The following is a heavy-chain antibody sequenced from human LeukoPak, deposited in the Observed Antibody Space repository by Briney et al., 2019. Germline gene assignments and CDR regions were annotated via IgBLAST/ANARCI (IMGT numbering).Heavy chain of an antibody. Sequence: RPSETLSLTCTVSGVSISSSSYYWGWIRQPPGKGLEWIGSIYYSGSTYYNPSLKSRVTISVDTSKNQFSLKLSSVTAADTAVYYWARRGSSTRPIDYWGQGTLVTVSS. CDR1: GVSISSSSYY. D-gene: IGHD2-2*01. J-gene: IGHJ4*02. CDR3: ARRGSSTRPIDY. V-gene: IGHV4-39*01. CDR2: IYYSGST.